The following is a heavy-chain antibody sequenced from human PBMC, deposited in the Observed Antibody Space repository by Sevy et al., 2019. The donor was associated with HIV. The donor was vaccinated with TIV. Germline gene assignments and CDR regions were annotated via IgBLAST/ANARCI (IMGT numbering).Heavy chain of an antibody. J-gene: IGHJ5*02. D-gene: IGHD3-22*01. CDR3: ARMVNYYDSSGLNWFDP. CDR1: GFTFSSYW. CDR2: IKQDGSEK. V-gene: IGHV3-7*01. Sequence: GGSLRLSCAASGFTFSSYWMSWVRQAPGKGLEWVANIKQDGSEKYYVDSVKGRFTISRDNAKNSLYLQMNGLRAEDTAVYYCARMVNYYDSSGLNWFDPWGQGTLVTVSS.